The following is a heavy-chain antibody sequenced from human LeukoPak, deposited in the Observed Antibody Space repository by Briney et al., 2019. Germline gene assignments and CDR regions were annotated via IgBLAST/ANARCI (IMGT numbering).Heavy chain of an antibody. J-gene: IGHJ4*02. CDR2: VNQDGSVK. Sequence: PGGSLRLSCAASGFTFSSYGMHWVRQAPGKGLEWVANVNQDGSVKYYVESVKGRFAISRDNAKNSLYLQMNGLRAEDTAVYLCARIGYSSSSFDYWGQGTLVTVSS. CDR1: GFTFSSYG. CDR3: ARIGYSSSSFDY. D-gene: IGHD6-6*01. V-gene: IGHV3-7*01.